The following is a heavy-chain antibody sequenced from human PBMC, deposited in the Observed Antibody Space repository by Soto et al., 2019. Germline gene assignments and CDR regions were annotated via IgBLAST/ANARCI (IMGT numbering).Heavy chain of an antibody. D-gene: IGHD1-7*01. V-gene: IGHV1-46*01. J-gene: IGHJ6*02. Sequence: ASVKVSCKASGYTFTSYYMHWVRQAPGQGLEWMGIINPSGGSTSYAQKFQGRVTMTRDTSTSTVYMELSSLRSEDTAVYYCAGVMGNYPSFYGMDVWGQGTTVTVSS. CDR1: GYTFTSYY. CDR2: INPSGGST. CDR3: AGVMGNYPSFYGMDV.